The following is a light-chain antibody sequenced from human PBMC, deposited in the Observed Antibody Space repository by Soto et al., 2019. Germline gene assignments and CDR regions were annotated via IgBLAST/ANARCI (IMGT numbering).Light chain of an antibody. CDR1: SSDVGGYNY. V-gene: IGLV2-14*01. Sequence: QSALTQPGSVSGSPGQSITISCTGTSSDVGGYNYVSWYQQRPGKAPKLMIYDVSNRPSGVSNRFSGSKSGNTASLTISGLQAEDEADYYCSSYTSISTFYVFGTGTKLTVL. J-gene: IGLJ1*01. CDR3: SSYTSISTFYV. CDR2: DVS.